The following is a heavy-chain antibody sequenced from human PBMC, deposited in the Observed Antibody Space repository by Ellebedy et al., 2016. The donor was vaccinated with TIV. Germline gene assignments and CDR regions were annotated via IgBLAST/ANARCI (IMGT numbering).Heavy chain of an antibody. J-gene: IGHJ4*02. D-gene: IGHD5-18*01. CDR3: CVMGPTTTMATYLDS. CDR2: ISGSSHYI. CDR1: GFTFTPYT. V-gene: IGHV3-21*01. Sequence: GESLKISCAASGFTFTPYTINWVRQAPGKGLQWVSSISGSSHYILYADSVRGRFTISRDNAKKSVTLQMSSLRDEDTAVYPCCVMGPTTTMATYLDSWGQGTLVTVSS.